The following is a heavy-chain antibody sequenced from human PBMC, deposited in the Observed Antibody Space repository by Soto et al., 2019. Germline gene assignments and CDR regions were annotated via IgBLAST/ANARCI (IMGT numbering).Heavy chain of an antibody. Sequence: QGQLQQSGPGLVKPSQTLSLTCAISGDSVSSNSAAWNWIRQSPSRGLEWLGRTYYRSRWYNDSAVSLKSRIVINPDTSKHQFSLQLNSVTPEDTAVYYCASITWNHVTCRNYWGQGILVTVSS. CDR1: GDSVSSNSAA. J-gene: IGHJ4*02. CDR3: ASITWNHVTCRNY. V-gene: IGHV6-1*01. CDR2: TYYRSRWYN. D-gene: IGHD1-1*01.